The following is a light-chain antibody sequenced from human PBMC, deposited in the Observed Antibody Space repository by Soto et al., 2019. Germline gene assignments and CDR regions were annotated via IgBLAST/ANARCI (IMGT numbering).Light chain of an antibody. V-gene: IGKV1-33*01. J-gene: IGKJ4*01. CDR3: LQYDNLPIS. Sequence: DLQMPQSPSYLSASVGDRVTITCQASQDISHYLNWYQQKPGKAPKLLIYDASNLETGVPSRFSGSGTGTDFSITIISVQPAGIATEDSLQYDNLPISFGGGTKVEIK. CDR2: DAS. CDR1: QDISHY.